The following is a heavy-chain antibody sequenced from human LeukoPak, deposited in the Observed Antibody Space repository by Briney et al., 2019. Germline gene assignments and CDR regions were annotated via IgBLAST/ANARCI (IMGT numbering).Heavy chain of an antibody. J-gene: IGHJ5*02. CDR2: INHSGST. D-gene: IGHD7-27*01. CDR1: GGSFSGYY. CDR3: ARGPPNWGNNWFDP. Sequence: KPSETLSLTCAVYGGSFSGYYWSWIRQPPGKGLEWIGEINHSGSTNYNPSLKSRVTISVDTSKNQFSLKLSSVTAADTAVYYCARGPPNWGNNWFDPWGQGTLVTVSS. V-gene: IGHV4-34*01.